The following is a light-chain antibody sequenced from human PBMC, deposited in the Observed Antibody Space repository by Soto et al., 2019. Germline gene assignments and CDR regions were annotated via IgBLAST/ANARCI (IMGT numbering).Light chain of an antibody. Sequence: EIVMTQSPATLSVSPGERATLSCRASQSLSSNLAWYQQKPGQAPRLLIYGASTRATGIPARFSGSGSGTEFNLTISSLQSEDFAVYYCQQYNDWPRRLTFGGGTKVEIK. CDR3: QQYNDWPRRLT. CDR1: QSLSSN. CDR2: GAS. V-gene: IGKV3-15*01. J-gene: IGKJ4*01.